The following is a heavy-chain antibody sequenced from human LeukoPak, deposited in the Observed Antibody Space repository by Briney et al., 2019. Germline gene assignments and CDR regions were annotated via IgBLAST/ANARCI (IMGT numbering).Heavy chain of an antibody. CDR2: ITSSNNHI. CDR1: GFTFSSYS. CDR3: ARGSGSGSWLIDY. D-gene: IGHD1-26*01. J-gene: IGHJ4*02. V-gene: IGHV3-21*01. Sequence: GGSLSLSCAASGFTFSSYSMNWVRQAPGEGLEWVSFITSSNNHIDYADSVKGRFTISRDNAKNSLYLQMNSLRAEDTALYFCARGSGSGSWLIDYWGQGALVTVSS.